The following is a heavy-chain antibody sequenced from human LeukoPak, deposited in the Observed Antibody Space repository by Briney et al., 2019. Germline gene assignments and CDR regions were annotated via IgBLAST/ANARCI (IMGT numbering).Heavy chain of an antibody. CDR1: RFTFSSYS. CDR3: ARDWKLSGYDSGATYYFDL. J-gene: IGHJ4*02. V-gene: IGHV3-21*01. CDR2: ISSHSSYI. Sequence: NPGGSLRLSCAASRFTFSSYSMNWVRQAPGKGLEWVSFISSHSSYIYYADSLKGRFTISRDNAKNSLYLQMNSLRAEDTAVYFCARDWKLSGYDSGATYYFDLWGQGTLVTVSS. D-gene: IGHD5-12*01.